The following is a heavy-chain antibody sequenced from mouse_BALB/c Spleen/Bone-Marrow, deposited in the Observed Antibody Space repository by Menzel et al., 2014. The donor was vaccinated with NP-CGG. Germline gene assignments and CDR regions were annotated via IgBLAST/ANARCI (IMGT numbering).Heavy chain of an antibody. J-gene: IGHJ4*01. V-gene: IGHV1-54*01. CDR3: ARELGRRAMDY. CDR2: INPGSGGA. Sequence: QVQLQQSGAELVGPGTSVQVSCKASGYAFTNYWIEWIKQRPGQGLEWIGVINPGSGGANYNEKFKGKATLTADKSSSTAYIQFSSLTSDDSAVYFCARELGRRAMDYWGQGTSVTVSS. D-gene: IGHD4-1*01. CDR1: GYAFTNYW.